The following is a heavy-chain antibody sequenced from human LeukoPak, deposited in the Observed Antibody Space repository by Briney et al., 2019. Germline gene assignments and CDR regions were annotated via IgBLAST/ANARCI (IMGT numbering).Heavy chain of an antibody. V-gene: IGHV1-69*05. J-gene: IGHJ4*02. D-gene: IGHD4-17*01. CDR2: IIPIFGTA. CDR1: GGTFSSYA. Sequence: GSSVKVSCKASGGTFSSYAISWVRQAPGQGLEWMGGIIPIFGTANYAQKFQGRVTITTDESTSTAYMELGSLRSEDTAVYYCASSNGDYYFDYWGQGTLVTVSS. CDR3: ASSNGDYYFDY.